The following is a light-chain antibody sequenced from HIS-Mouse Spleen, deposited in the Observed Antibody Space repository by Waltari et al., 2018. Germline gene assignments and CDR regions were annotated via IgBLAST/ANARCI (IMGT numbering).Light chain of an antibody. J-gene: IGLJ2*01. CDR3: YSTDSSGNHRV. Sequence: SYELTQPPSVSVSPGQTARITCSGDALPKKYAYWYQQKSGQAPVLVIYEDSKRPSGIPERFSGARSGTTGTLTISGAQVEDEADYYCYSTDSSGNHRVFGGGTKLTVL. CDR1: ALPKKY. CDR2: EDS. V-gene: IGLV3-10*01.